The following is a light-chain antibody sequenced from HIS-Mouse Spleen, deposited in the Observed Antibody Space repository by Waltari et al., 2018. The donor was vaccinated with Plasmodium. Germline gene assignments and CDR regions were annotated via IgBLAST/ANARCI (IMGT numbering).Light chain of an antibody. V-gene: IGKV3-20*01. Sequence: EIVLTQSPGTLSLSPGERATLPCRASQSVSSSYFAWYQQKPGQAPRLLIDGASSRATGIPDRFSGSVSGTDFTLTISRLDAEDFAVYCCQQYGSSPYTFDQGTKLGIK. J-gene: IGKJ2*01. CDR1: QSVSSSY. CDR2: GAS. CDR3: QQYGSSPYT.